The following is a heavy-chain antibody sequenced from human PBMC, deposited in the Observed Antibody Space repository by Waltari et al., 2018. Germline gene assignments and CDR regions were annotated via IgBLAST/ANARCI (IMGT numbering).Heavy chain of an antibody. CDR3: ARGTHSNDAFDI. V-gene: IGHV1-69*04. J-gene: IGHJ3*02. CDR1: GGTFSSYA. CDR2: IIPILGIA. Sequence: QVQLVQSGAEVKKPGSSVKVSCKASGGTFSSYAISWVRQAPGQGLEWMGGIIPILGIANFAQKCQGRVTITADESTSTAYMELSSLRSEDTAVYYCARGTHSNDAFDIWGQGTMVTVSS. D-gene: IGHD6-13*01.